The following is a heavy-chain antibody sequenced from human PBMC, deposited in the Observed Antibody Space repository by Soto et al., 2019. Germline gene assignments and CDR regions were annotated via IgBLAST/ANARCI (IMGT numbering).Heavy chain of an antibody. V-gene: IGHV5-51*01. CDR2: IYPGDSDT. D-gene: IGHD4-17*01. J-gene: IGHJ4*02. CDR1: GYSFTSYW. CDR3: ARQGSWFYGGNMRVDY. Sequence: GESLKISCKGSGYSFTSYWIGWVRQMPGKGLEWMGIIYPGDSDTRYSPSFQGQVTISADKSISTAYLQWSSLKASDTAMYYCARQGSWFYGGNMRVDYWGQGTLVTVSS.